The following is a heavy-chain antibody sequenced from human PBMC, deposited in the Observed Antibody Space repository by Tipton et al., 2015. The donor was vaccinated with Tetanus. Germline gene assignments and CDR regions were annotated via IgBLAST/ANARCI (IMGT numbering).Heavy chain of an antibody. Sequence: TLSLTCTVSGGSISSYYWSWIRQPPGEGLEWIGYIYYSGSTNYNPSLKSRVTISVDTSKNQFSLKLSSVTAADTAVYYCARLGYDILTGYHYDYWGQGTLVTVSS. V-gene: IGHV4-59*08. CDR1: GGSISSYY. CDR3: ARLGYDILTGYHYDY. J-gene: IGHJ4*02. D-gene: IGHD3-9*01. CDR2: IYYSGST.